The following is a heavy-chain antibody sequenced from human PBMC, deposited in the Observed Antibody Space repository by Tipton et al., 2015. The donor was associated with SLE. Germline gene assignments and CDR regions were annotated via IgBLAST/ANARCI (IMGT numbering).Heavy chain of an antibody. CDR1: GGSISSYY. V-gene: IGHV4-59*08. CDR3: VVAATPDAFDI. CDR2: IYYSGST. Sequence: LRLSCTVSGGSISSYYWSWIRQPPGKGLEWIGYIYYSGSTNYNPSLMSRVTISVDASKNQFSLKLSSVTAADTAVYYCVVAATPDAFDIWGQGTMVTVSS. J-gene: IGHJ3*02. D-gene: IGHD2-15*01.